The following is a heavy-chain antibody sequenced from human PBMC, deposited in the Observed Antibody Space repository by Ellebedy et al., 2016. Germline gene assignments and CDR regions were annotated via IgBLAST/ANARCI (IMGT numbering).Heavy chain of an antibody. D-gene: IGHD2-15*01. V-gene: IGHV3-23*01. CDR1: GFTFSSYA. CDR3: AKDRGILGGAY. CDR2: ISGSGGST. J-gene: IGHJ4*02. Sequence: GGSLRLXXAASGFTFSSYAMSWVRQAPGKGLEWVSAISGSGGSTYYADSVKGRFTISRDNSKNTLYLQMNSLRAEDTAVYYCAKDRGILGGAYWGQGTLVTVSS.